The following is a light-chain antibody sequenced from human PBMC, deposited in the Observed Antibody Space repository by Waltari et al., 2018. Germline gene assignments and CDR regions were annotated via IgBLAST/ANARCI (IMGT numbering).Light chain of an antibody. J-gene: IGKJ4*01. CDR2: KAS. CDR1: QSISNW. Sequence: DIQMTQSPSSLSASVGDRFTITCRASQSISNWLAWYQQKPGKDPKLLIYKASTLESGVPSRFSGRGSGTEFTHTISSLQPDDFATYYCQQYNSYSLLSFGGGTKVEIK. V-gene: IGKV1-5*03. CDR3: QQYNSYSLLS.